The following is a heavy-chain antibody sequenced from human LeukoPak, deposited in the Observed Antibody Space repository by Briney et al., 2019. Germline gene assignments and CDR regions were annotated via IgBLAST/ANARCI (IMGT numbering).Heavy chain of an antibody. V-gene: IGHV4-30-4*01. Sequence: SETLSLTCTVSGGSISSGDYYWSWIRQPPGKGLEWIGEINHSGSTNYNPSLKSRVTISVDASKNQFSLKLSSVTAADTAVYYCARGYDSSGYWRPHTNYFPDYWGQGTLVTVSS. CDR2: INHSGST. D-gene: IGHD3-22*01. CDR3: ARGYDSSGYWRPHTNYFPDY. J-gene: IGHJ4*02. CDR1: GGSISSGDYY.